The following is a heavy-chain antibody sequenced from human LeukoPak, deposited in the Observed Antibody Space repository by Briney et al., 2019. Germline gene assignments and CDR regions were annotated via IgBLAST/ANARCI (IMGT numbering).Heavy chain of an antibody. D-gene: IGHD3-9*01. V-gene: IGHV1-24*01. CDR3: ATSGDDILTGYYEWAFDI. CDR2: FDPEDGET. J-gene: IGHJ3*02. Sequence: ASVKVSCKVSGYTLTELSMHWVRQAPGKGLEWMGGFDPEDGETIYAQKFQGRVTMTEDTSTDTAYMELSSLRSEDTAVYYCATSGDDILTGYYEWAFDIWGQGTMVTVSS. CDR1: GYTLTELS.